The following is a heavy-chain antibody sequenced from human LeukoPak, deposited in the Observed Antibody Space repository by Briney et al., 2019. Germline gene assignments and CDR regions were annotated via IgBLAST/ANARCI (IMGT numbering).Heavy chain of an antibody. CDR1: GFSLSSSGVG. V-gene: IGHV2-5*02. J-gene: IGHJ4*02. D-gene: IGHD6-19*01. Sequence: SGPTLVNPTQTLTLTCTFSGFSLSSSGVGGGWVRQPPGEALEWLALIYWDDDKRYSPSLRSRLTITKDTSKKQVVLTMTNVDPVDTTTYYCAHRRYLYGSWNFGSFDYWGQGTLVTVSS. CDR3: AHRRYLYGSWNFGSFDY. CDR2: IYWDDDK.